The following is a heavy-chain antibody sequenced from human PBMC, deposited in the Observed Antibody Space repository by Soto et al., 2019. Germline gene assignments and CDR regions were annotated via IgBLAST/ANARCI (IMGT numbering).Heavy chain of an antibody. V-gene: IGHV4-31*03. CDR3: VRDNALIPGTFDY. CDR1: GGSISSGGYY. Sequence: SETLSLTCTVSGGSISSGGYYWSWIRQHPGKGLEWIGYIYYGGSTYYNPSLKSRATISGDTSKNQFSLKLSSVTAADTAVYYCVRDNALIPGTFDYWGRGTLVTVSS. D-gene: IGHD3-16*01. CDR2: IYYGGST. J-gene: IGHJ4*02.